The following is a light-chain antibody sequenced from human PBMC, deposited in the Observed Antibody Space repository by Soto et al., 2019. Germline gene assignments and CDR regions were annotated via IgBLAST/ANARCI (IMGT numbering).Light chain of an antibody. CDR2: DVS. CDR3: SSYTSRTNV. CDR1: ISDVGGYNY. J-gene: IGLJ2*01. Sequence: QSALTQPASVSGSPGQSITISCTGTISDVGGYNYVSWYQQHPGKAPKLMIYDVSNRPSGVSNRFSGSKSGNTASLTISGLQAEDEADYCCSSYTSRTNVFGGGTQLTVL. V-gene: IGLV2-14*01.